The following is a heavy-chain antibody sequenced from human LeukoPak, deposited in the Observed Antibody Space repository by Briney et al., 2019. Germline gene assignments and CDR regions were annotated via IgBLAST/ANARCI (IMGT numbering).Heavy chain of an antibody. V-gene: IGHV3-72*01. CDR1: GFTFSDHY. D-gene: IGHD3-16*02. J-gene: IGHJ4*02. Sequence: GGSLRLSCAASGFTFSDHYMDWVRQAPGKGLEWVGRTRNKANSYTTEYAASVKGRFTISRDDSKNSLYLQMNSLKTEDTAVYYCARDYYDYVWGSYREIWGQGTLVTVSS. CDR3: ARDYYDYVWGSYREI. CDR2: TRNKANSYTT.